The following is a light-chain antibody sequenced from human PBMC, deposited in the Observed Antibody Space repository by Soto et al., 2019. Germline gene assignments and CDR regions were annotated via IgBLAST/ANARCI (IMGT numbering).Light chain of an antibody. Sequence: EIVMTQSPATLSVSPGERATLSCRASRSLNSNLAWYQQKPGQAPRLLIYAASTRATGIPARFSGSGSGTEFTLAVSSRQSEGVAVYYWQQYNNWPPWTFGQGNKVEIK. CDR2: AAS. CDR3: QQYNNWPPWT. CDR1: RSLNSN. J-gene: IGKJ1*01. V-gene: IGKV3-15*01.